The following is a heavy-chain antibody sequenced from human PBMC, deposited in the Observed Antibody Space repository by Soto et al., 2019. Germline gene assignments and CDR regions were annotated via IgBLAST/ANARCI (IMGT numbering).Heavy chain of an antibody. CDR2: IRSKAYGGTT. Sequence: LRLSCTASGFTFGDYAMSWFRQAPGKGLEWVGFIRSKAYGGTTEYAASVKGRFTISRDDSKSIAYLQMNSLKTEDTAVYYCAQLGYYDSSGQDYWGQGTLVTVSS. CDR1: GFTFGDYA. CDR3: AQLGYYDSSGQDY. J-gene: IGHJ4*02. V-gene: IGHV3-49*03. D-gene: IGHD3-22*01.